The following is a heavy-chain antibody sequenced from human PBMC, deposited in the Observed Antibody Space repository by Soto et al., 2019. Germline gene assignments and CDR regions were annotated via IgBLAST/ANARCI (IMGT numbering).Heavy chain of an antibody. Sequence: PGGSLRLSCAASGFTFSSYAMHWVRQAPGKGLEWVAVISYDGSNKYYADSVKGRFTISRDNSKNTLYLQMNSLRAEDTAVYYCARDGRKAVDYWGQGTLVTVSS. J-gene: IGHJ4*02. V-gene: IGHV3-30-3*01. D-gene: IGHD2-15*01. CDR3: ARDGRKAVDY. CDR1: GFTFSSYA. CDR2: ISYDGSNK.